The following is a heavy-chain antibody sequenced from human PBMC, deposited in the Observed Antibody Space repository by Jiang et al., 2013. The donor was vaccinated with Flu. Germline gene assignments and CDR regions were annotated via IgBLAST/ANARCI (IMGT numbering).Heavy chain of an antibody. CDR2: IYWNDDD. J-gene: IGHJ6*02. D-gene: IGHD3-22*01. Sequence: IKPTQTLTLTCSFSGFSLSASGVGVAWIRQPPAKALEWLALIYWNDDDHYTPSLKSRLTITKDTSKNQVVLTMTNMGPVDTATYYCARARLDYYDSSGYPVNGLDVVGPRGPRSPSP. V-gene: IGHV2-5*01. CDR3: ARARLDYYDSSGYPVNGLDV. CDR1: GFSLSASGVG.